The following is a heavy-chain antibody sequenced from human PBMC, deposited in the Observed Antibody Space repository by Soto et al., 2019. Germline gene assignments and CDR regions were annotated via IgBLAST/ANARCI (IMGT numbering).Heavy chain of an antibody. D-gene: IGHD3-22*01. CDR3: ARFGHSGGYFPSYFDS. J-gene: IGHJ4*02. CDR2: IYHSGNT. CDR1: GASISSGDYS. V-gene: IGHV4-30-2*01. Sequence: QLHLQESGSGLVRPSQTLTLTCAVSGASISSGDYSWTWIRQPPGRGLEWIGYIYHSGNTYYNPSLISRLTISVVRSKNQFSLDLNYVTAADTAVYYCARFGHSGGYFPSYFDSWGQGTLVTVSS.